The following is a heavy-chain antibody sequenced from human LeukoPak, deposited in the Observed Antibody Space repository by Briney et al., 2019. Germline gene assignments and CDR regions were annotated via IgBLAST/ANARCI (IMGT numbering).Heavy chain of an antibody. CDR2: ISAYNGNT. CDR1: GYTFTSYG. CDR3: ARDAHAFQSGMDV. V-gene: IGHV1-18*01. J-gene: IGHJ6*02. Sequence: TSVKVSCKASGYTFTSYGISWVRQAPGQGLEWMGWISAYNGNTNYAQKLQGRVTMTTDTSTSTAYMELRSLRSDDTAAYYCARDAHAFQSGMDVWGQGTTVTVSS. D-gene: IGHD2-21*01.